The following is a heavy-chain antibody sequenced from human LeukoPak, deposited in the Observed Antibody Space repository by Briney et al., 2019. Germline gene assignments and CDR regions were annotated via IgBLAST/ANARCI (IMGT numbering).Heavy chain of an antibody. V-gene: IGHV3-21*01. CDR1: GFTFSSYS. CDR2: ISSSSSYI. J-gene: IGHJ4*02. Sequence: GGSLRLSCAASGFTFSSYSMNWVRQAPGKGLERVSSISSSSSYIYYTDSVKGRFTISRDNAKNSLYLQMNSLRAEDTAVYYCARGGIYDFWSGYPDYWGQGTLVTVSS. D-gene: IGHD3-3*01. CDR3: ARGGIYDFWSGYPDY.